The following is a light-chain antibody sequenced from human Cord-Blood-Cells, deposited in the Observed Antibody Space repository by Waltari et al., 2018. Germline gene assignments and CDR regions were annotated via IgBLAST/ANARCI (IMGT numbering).Light chain of an antibody. V-gene: IGLV2-23*01. J-gene: IGLJ1*01. Sequence: QSALTQPASVSGSPGQSITISCTGTSSDVGSYNLVSWYQQHPGKDHKLMIYEGSKRPSGVSNRFSGAKAGNTASLTISGLQAEDEADYYCCSYAGSSTYVFGTGTKVTVL. CDR1: SSDVGSYNL. CDR3: CSYAGSSTYV. CDR2: EGS.